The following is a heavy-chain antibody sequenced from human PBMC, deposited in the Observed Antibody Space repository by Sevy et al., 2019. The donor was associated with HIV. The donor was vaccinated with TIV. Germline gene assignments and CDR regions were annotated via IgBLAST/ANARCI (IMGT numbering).Heavy chain of an antibody. V-gene: IGHV3-49*03. Sequence: GGSLRLSCITSGFRFSDYALTWLRQAPGKGLEWVGFLRSKTFGGTTEYAASVKGRFTISREEAKSIAYLEMNGLKTEDTAIYYCTRLRGTISAYYYFGMDVWGQGATVTVSS. CDR2: LRSKTFGGTT. J-gene: IGHJ6*02. CDR3: TRLRGTISAYYYFGMDV. CDR1: GFRFSDYA. D-gene: IGHD3-9*01.